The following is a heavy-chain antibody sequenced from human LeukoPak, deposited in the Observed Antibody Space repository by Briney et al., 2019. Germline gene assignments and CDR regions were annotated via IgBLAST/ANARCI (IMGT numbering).Heavy chain of an antibody. J-gene: IGHJ4*02. V-gene: IGHV4-59*12. CDR2: IYYSGST. D-gene: IGHD6-13*01. Sequence: SETLSLTCTVSGGSISSYYWSWIRQPPGKGLEWIGYIYYSGSTNYNPSLKSRVTISVDTSKNQFSLKLSSVTAADTAVYYCAKDFRAAAGTFDYWGQGILVTVSS. CDR1: GGSISSYY. CDR3: AKDFRAAAGTFDY.